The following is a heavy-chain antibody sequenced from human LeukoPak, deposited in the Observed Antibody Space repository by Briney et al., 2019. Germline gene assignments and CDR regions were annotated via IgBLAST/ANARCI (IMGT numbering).Heavy chain of an antibody. D-gene: IGHD6-19*01. J-gene: IGHJ5*02. CDR3: AREAPYSSGWYNWFDP. V-gene: IGHV4-34*01. Sequence: SETLSLTCAVYGGSFSGYYWSWIRQPPGKGLEWIGEINHSGSTNYDPSLKSRVTISVDTSKNQFSLKLSSVTAADTAVYYCAREAPYSSGWYNWFDPWGQGTLVTVSS. CDR1: GGSFSGYY. CDR2: INHSGST.